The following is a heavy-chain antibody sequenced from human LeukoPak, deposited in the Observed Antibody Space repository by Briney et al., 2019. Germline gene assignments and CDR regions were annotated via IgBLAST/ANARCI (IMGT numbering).Heavy chain of an antibody. D-gene: IGHD3-10*01. CDR2: IYYTGST. V-gene: IGHV4-38-2*02. CDR3: ARVSDSRAVGPFDY. CDR1: GYTFTGYY. Sequence: SCKASGYTFTGYYMHWVRQAPGKGLEWIANIYYTGSTYYNPSLKSRITISVDTSKSQFSLELSSVTAADTAIYYCARVSDSRAVGPFDYWGQGTLVTVSS. J-gene: IGHJ4*02.